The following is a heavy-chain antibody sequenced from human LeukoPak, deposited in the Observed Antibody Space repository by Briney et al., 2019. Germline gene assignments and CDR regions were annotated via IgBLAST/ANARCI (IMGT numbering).Heavy chain of an antibody. CDR1: GYTFIAFY. CDR2: INPNSGGT. Sequence: GASVKVSCKASGYTFIAFYMHWVRQAPGQGLEWMGWINPNSGGTNSSQKFQDRVTLTRDTSISTAYMELSSLRFDDTAVYYCARAYGSGSSYHPDYWGQGTLVTVSS. CDR3: ARAYGSGSSYHPDY. J-gene: IGHJ4*02. D-gene: IGHD3-10*01. V-gene: IGHV1-2*02.